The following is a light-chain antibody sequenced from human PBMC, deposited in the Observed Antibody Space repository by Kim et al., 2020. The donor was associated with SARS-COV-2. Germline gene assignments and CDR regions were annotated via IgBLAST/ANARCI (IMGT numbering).Light chain of an antibody. CDR1: TSDVGRYNL. CDR3: CSCATGSTLF. Sequence: QSALTQPASVSGSPGQSITISCTGTTSDVGRYNLVSWYQHHPGKAPQLIIYEVNRRPSGVSNRFSGSKSGNTASLTISGLQADDEADYYCCSCATGSTLFFGGGTQLTVL. CDR2: EVN. V-gene: IGLV2-23*02. J-gene: IGLJ2*01.